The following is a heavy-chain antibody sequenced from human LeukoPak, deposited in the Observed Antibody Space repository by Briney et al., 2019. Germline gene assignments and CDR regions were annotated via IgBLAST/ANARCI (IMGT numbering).Heavy chain of an antibody. Sequence: GGSLRLSCAASGFTFSSYAMSWVRQAPGKGLEWISAISGSGGNTYYADSVKGRLTISRDNSKNTLFLQMNSLRVEDTAVYYCAKPAIGYCSGGSCSDYWGQGTLVTVSS. CDR2: ISGSGGNT. D-gene: IGHD2-15*01. CDR1: GFTFSSYA. V-gene: IGHV3-23*01. J-gene: IGHJ4*02. CDR3: AKPAIGYCSGGSCSDY.